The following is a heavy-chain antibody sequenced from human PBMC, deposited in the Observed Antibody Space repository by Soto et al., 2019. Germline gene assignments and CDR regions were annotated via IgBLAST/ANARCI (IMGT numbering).Heavy chain of an antibody. Sequence: EVQLLESGGGLVQPGGSLRLSCAASEFTFSSYSMIWVRQAPGKGLEWVSGVNGGGDSTYYAESVKGRFTISRDNSKNTLYLQMYSRRAGDTTVFNGTRGHFGVTMDVWGPGNRVNASS. CDR1: EFTFSSYS. CDR2: VNGGGDST. J-gene: IGHJ6*02. D-gene: IGHD3-3*01. V-gene: IGHV3-23*01. CDR3: TRGHFGVTMDV.